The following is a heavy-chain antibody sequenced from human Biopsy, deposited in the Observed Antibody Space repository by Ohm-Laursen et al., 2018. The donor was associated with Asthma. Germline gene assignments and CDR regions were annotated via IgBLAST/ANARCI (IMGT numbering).Heavy chain of an antibody. CDR1: GFTFSDYY. J-gene: IGHJ4*02. Sequence: SLRLSCAASGFTFSDYYMSWIRQAPGKGLEWVSYISSSGSTIYYADSVKGRFTISRDNAKNLLYLQMNSLRAEDTAVYYWAREGVNCYYSSCYLEYWGQGTLVTVSS. V-gene: IGHV3-11*01. CDR2: ISSSGSTI. CDR3: AREGVNCYYSSCYLEY. D-gene: IGHD3-22*01.